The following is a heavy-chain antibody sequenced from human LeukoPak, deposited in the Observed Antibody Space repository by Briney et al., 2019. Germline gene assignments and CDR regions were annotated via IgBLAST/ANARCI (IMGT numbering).Heavy chain of an antibody. CDR3: AKEQDVLWFGPLGYDSSGTFDY. V-gene: IGHV3-23*01. J-gene: IGHJ4*02. CDR2: ISGSGGST. CDR1: GFTFSSYA. Sequence: GGSLRLSRAASGFTFSSYAMSWVRQAPGKGLAWVSPISGSGGSTYYADSVKGRFTISRDNSKNTLYLQMNSLRAEDTAVYYCAKEQDVLWFGPLGYDSSGTFDYWGQGTLVTVSS. D-gene: IGHD3-22*01.